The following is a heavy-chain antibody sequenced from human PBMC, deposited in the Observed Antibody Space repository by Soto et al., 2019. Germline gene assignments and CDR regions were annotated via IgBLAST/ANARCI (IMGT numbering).Heavy chain of an antibody. Sequence: QITLKESGPTLVNPTQTLTLTCTFSGFSLSTSGVGVGWIRQPPGKALEWLALIYWDDDKRYSPSLKSRLTITKDTSKNQVVLTMTNMDPVDTATYYCAHRRANYDIVTGYYQKHAFDIWGQGTMVTVSS. CDR2: IYWDDDK. CDR3: AHRRANYDIVTGYYQKHAFDI. V-gene: IGHV2-5*02. CDR1: GFSLSTSGVG. J-gene: IGHJ3*02. D-gene: IGHD3-9*01.